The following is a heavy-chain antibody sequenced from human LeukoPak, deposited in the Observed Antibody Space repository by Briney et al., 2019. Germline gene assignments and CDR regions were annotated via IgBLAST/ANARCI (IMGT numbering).Heavy chain of an antibody. V-gene: IGHV3-21*01. CDR3: ARDGDYDILTGYYSIIDY. D-gene: IGHD3-9*01. CDR2: ISSSSSYI. J-gene: IGHJ4*02. CDR1: GFTFSSYS. Sequence: GGSLRLSCAASGFTFSSYSMNWVRLAPGKGLEWVSSISSSSSYIYYADSVKGRFTISRDNAKNSLYLQMNSLRAEDTAVYYCARDGDYDILTGYYSIIDYWGQGTLVTVSS.